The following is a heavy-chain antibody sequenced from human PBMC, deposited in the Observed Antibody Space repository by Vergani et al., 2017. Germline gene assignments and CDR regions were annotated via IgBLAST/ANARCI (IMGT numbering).Heavy chain of an antibody. CDR3: ARDNRDYDFWSGYYTGDGMDV. V-gene: IGHV1-69*08. Sequence: QVQLVQSGAEVKKPGSSVKVSCKASGGTFSSYTISWVRQAPGQGLEWMGRIIPILGIANYAQKFQGRVTITADKSTSTAYMELSSLRSQATAVYYCARDNRDYDFWSGYYTGDGMDVWGQGTTVTVSS. D-gene: IGHD3-3*01. CDR1: GGTFSSYT. J-gene: IGHJ6*02. CDR2: IIPILGIA.